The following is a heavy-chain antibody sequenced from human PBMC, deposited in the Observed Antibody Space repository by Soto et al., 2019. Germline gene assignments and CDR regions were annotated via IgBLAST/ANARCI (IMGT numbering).Heavy chain of an antibody. CDR1: GFTVSSHA. CDR3: TKSRRSILMVYGFGGMDV. Sequence: EVQLLESGGGVVQRGGSLRLSCAASGFTVSSHAMSWVRQAPGKGLEWVSGISGSGDGTYYGDSVKGRFTISRDSSSSTLYLQMNNLRGEDTAVYFCTKSRRSILMVYGFGGMDVWGQGTTVTVSS. V-gene: IGHV3-23*01. CDR2: ISGSGDGT. D-gene: IGHD2-8*01. J-gene: IGHJ6*02.